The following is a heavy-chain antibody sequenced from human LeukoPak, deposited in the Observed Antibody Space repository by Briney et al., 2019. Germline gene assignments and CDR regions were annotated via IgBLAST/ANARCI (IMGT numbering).Heavy chain of an antibody. CDR1: GGSISSYY. CDR3: ARHPCTASCRGGFDP. D-gene: IGHD2-2*01. V-gene: IGHV4-59*08. Sequence: SETLSLTCTVSGGSISSYYWSWIRQPPGKGLEWIGYIYYSGSTNYNPSLKSRVTISVDTSKNQFSLKLSSVTAADTAVYYCARHPCTASCRGGFDPWGQGTLVTVSS. J-gene: IGHJ5*02. CDR2: IYYSGST.